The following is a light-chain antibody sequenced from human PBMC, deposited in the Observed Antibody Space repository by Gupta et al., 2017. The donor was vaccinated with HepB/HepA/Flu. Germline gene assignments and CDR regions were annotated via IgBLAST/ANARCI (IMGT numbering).Light chain of an antibody. CDR3: QQSDSTPYT. CDR2: AAS. V-gene: IGKV1-39*01. J-gene: IGKJ2*01. CDR1: QKIRNY. Sequence: DIQMTQSPSSLSASVGDRVTITCRASQKIRNYLNWHQQKPGKAPKVLIYAASSLESGVPSRFSGSGSGTDFTLTISSLQPEDFVTYYCQQSDSTPYTFGQGTKLEIK.